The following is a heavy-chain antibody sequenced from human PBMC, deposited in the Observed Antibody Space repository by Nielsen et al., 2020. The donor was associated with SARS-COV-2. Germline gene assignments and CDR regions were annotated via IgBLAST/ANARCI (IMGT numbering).Heavy chain of an antibody. V-gene: IGHV1-46*01. Sequence: ASAKVSCKASGYSFTNYYIHWVRQATGQGLEWMGIITPIGATTAYARKFQGRVTMTRDTSTSTVYMELSRLRAEDTALYYCAKDGSEYSSSDGYYGMDVWGQGTTVTVSS. J-gene: IGHJ6*02. CDR2: ITPIGATT. CDR3: AKDGSEYSSSDGYYGMDV. D-gene: IGHD6-13*01. CDR1: GYSFTNYY.